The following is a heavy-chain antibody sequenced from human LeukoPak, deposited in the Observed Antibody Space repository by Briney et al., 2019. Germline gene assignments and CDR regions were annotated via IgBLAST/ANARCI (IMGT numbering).Heavy chain of an antibody. CDR3: ARRRDGYHPVDY. CDR1: GGSISNYF. V-gene: IGHV4-4*07. D-gene: IGHD5-24*01. CDR2: IYTNGNT. J-gene: IGHJ4*02. Sequence: SETLSLTCAASGGSISNYFWSWIRQPAGKGLEWIGRIYTNGNTNYNPSLESRVTMSVDTSKNQFSLKLSSVTAADTAVYYCARRRDGYHPVDYWGQGTLVTVSS.